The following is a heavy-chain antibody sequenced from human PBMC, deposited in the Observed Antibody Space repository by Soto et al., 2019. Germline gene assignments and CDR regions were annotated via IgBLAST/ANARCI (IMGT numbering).Heavy chain of an antibody. V-gene: IGHV1-69*04. D-gene: IGHD2-2*01. J-gene: IGHJ4*02. CDR3: ARERVGYCSSTSCYAPFDY. CDR1: GGTFSSYT. Sequence: QVQLVHSGAEVKKPGSSVKVSCKASGGTFSSYTISWVRQAPGQGLEWMGRIIPILGIANYAQKFQGRVTITADKSTSTAYMELSSLRSEDTAVYYCARERVGYCSSTSCYAPFDYWGQGTLVTVSS. CDR2: IIPILGIA.